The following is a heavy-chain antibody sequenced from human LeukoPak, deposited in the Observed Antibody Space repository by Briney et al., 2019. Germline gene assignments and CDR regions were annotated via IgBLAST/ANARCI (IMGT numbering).Heavy chain of an antibody. CDR1: GFTFSSYW. Sequence: GGSLRLSCAASGFTFSSYWMSWVRQAPGKGLEWVSAISGSGGSTYYADSVKGRFTISRENSKNTLYLQMNSLRAEDTAVYYCAKAYGPRGANPFDYWGQGTLVTVSS. V-gene: IGHV3-23*01. CDR2: ISGSGGST. J-gene: IGHJ4*02. CDR3: AKAYGPRGANPFDY. D-gene: IGHD4/OR15-4a*01.